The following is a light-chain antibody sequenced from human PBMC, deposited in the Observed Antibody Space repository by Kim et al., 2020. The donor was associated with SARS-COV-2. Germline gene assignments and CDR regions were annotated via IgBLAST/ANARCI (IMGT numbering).Light chain of an antibody. V-gene: IGKV1-12*01. Sequence: ASVGDTVTITRRASHAVSRWLAWYQQRPGNAPKLLIYSTSSLQTGVPSRFTGSGSGTDFTLTINSLQPEDFATYYCQQAKSFPWTFGQGTKVEIK. CDR1: HAVSRW. CDR3: QQAKSFPWT. CDR2: STS. J-gene: IGKJ1*01.